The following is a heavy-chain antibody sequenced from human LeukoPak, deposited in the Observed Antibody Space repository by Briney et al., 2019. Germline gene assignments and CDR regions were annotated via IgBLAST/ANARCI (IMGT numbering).Heavy chain of an antibody. D-gene: IGHD5-18*01. V-gene: IGHV3-30*04. Sequence: GGSLRLSCSASGFTFTSYAMHWVRQAPGKGLEWVALISYDRSKKYYADSVKGRFTISRDNSETTLYLQMNSLRPEDTAVYHCAKGRQQWWTFDALDIWGQGTVVTVSS. J-gene: IGHJ3*02. CDR1: GFTFTSYA. CDR3: AKGRQQWWTFDALDI. CDR2: ISYDRSKK.